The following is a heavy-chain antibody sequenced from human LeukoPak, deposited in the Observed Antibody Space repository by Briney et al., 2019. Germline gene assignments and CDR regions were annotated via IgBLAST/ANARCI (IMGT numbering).Heavy chain of an antibody. CDR1: GGSISSNKYY. Sequence: SETLSLTCTVSGGSISSNKYYWSWIRQHPGKGLEWIGYIDYSGTTYYNPPLNRPVTISVDTSENQFSLTLDSVTAADTAVFYCATVMTGSRYFDLWGRGTLVTVSS. D-gene: IGHD1-1*01. J-gene: IGHJ2*01. CDR2: IDYSGTT. CDR3: ATVMTGSRYFDL. V-gene: IGHV4-31*01.